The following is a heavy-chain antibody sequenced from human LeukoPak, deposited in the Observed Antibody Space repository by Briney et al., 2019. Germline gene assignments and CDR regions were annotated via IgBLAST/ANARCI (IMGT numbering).Heavy chain of an antibody. D-gene: IGHD6-13*01. Sequence: PSETLSLTCAVSGSSINSGYYWGWIRQPPGKGLEWIGSINHSGSTYYNPSLKSRVTISVDTSKNQFSPKLSSVTAADTAVYYCARAGSSWYNHPFDFWGQGTLVTVSS. J-gene: IGHJ4*02. CDR2: INHSGST. CDR1: GSSINSGYY. V-gene: IGHV4-38-2*01. CDR3: ARAGSSWYNHPFDF.